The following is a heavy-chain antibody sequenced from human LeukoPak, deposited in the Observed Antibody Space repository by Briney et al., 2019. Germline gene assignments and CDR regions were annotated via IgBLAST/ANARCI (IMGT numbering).Heavy chain of an antibody. V-gene: IGHV3-23*01. CDR2: ISASGHYT. J-gene: IGHJ6*03. CDR1: GFTFSNSA. CDR3: AKDGSWGDYYFYFYIDV. D-gene: IGHD3-16*01. Sequence: GGSLRLSCEASGFTFSNSAMSWVRQAPGKGLERVSGISASGHYTYNADSAKGRFTISRDNSKNTLYLQMNSLRAEDTALYYCAKDGSWGDYYFYFYIDVWGKGTTVTVS.